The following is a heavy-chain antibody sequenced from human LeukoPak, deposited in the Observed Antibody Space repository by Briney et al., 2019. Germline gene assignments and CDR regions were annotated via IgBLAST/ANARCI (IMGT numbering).Heavy chain of an antibody. CDR2: INHSGST. Sequence: PSETLSLTCAVYGGSFSGYYWSWIRQPPGKGLEWIGEINHSGSTNYNPSLKSRVTISVDTSKNQFSLKLSSVTAADTAVYYCARCSSTSGGFDPWGQGTLVTVSS. D-gene: IGHD2-2*01. V-gene: IGHV4-34*01. CDR3: ARCSSTSGGFDP. CDR1: GGSFSGYY. J-gene: IGHJ5*02.